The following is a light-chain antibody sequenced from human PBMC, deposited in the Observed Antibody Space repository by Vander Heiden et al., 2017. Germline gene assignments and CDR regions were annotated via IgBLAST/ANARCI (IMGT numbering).Light chain of an antibody. V-gene: IGKV1-39*01. CDR3: QLSYSTPYT. J-gene: IGKJ2*01. CDR1: QSISSY. CDR2: AAS. Sequence: DIQMTQSPSSLSASVGDRVTITCRASQSISSYLNWYQQKPGKAPKLLIYAASSLQSGVPSRLSGSRSGTDFTLTISRLQPEDFATYYCQLSYSTPYTFGQGTKLEIK.